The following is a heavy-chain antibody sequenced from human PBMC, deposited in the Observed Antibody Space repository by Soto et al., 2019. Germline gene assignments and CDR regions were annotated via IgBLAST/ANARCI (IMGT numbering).Heavy chain of an antibody. CDR1: GFTFSSYA. D-gene: IGHD2-2*01. V-gene: IGHV3-23*01. CDR3: AKVVSPNYYYYMDV. CDR2: ISGSGGST. Sequence: GGSLRLSCAASGFTFSSYAMSWVRQAPGKGLEWVSAISGSGGSTYYADSVKGRFTISRDNSKNTLYLQMNSLRAEDTAVYYCAKVVSPNYYYYMDVWGKGTTVTVSS. J-gene: IGHJ6*03.